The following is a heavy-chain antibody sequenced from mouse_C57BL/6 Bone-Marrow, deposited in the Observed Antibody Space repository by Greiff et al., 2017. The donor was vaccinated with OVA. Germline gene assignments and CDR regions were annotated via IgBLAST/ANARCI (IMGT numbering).Heavy chain of an antibody. CDR3: ERSEDSYYVRYFDV. J-gene: IGHJ1*03. Sequence: VQLQQSGAELVKPGASVKISCKASGYAFRSYWMNWVKQRPGKGLEWIGPIYPGDGDTNYNGKFKGTATLTADKSSSTAYMQLSSLTSEDSAGYFCERSEDSYYVRYFDVWGTGTTVTVSS. V-gene: IGHV1-80*01. CDR2: IYPGDGDT. CDR1: GYAFRSYW. D-gene: IGHD2-12*01.